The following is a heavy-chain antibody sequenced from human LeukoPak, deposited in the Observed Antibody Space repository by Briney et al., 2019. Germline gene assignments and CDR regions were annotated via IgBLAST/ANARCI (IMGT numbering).Heavy chain of an antibody. V-gene: IGHV3-33*01. J-gene: IGHJ4*02. Sequence: GGSLRLSCAASGLTFSTFGMHWVRQAPGKGLEWVAVMWFDGSNKNYADSVKGRFTISRDNSKNTLYLHMNSLRAEDAAMYYCARDWGYCISSSADFEYRGQGTLVTVSS. CDR3: ARDWGYCISSSADFEY. CDR1: GLTFSTFG. D-gene: IGHD2-2*01. CDR2: MWFDGSNK.